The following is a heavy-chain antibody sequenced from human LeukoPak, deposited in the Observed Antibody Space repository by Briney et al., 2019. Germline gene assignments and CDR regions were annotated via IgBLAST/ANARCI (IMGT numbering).Heavy chain of an antibody. V-gene: IGHV3-23*01. CDR1: GFTFSSYA. Sequence: PGGSLRLSCAASGFTFSSYAMSWVRQAPGKGLEWVSAISGSGGSTYYADSVRGRFTISRDTSKNTLYLQMNSLRAEDTAVYYCARDMWELHGAFDTWGQGTMVAVSS. CDR2: ISGSGGST. CDR3: ARDMWELHGAFDT. D-gene: IGHD1-26*01. J-gene: IGHJ3*02.